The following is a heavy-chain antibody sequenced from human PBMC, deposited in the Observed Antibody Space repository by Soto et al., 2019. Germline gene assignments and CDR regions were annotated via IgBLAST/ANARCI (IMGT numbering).Heavy chain of an antibody. J-gene: IGHJ4*02. CDR2: ISSNSDTI. CDR1: GFTADDYA. D-gene: IGHD3-22*01. V-gene: IGHV3-9*02. CDR3: AKDMRGCGITTLHDFDS. Sequence: EVQLVESGGGLVQPGRSLRLSCVASGFTADDYAMHWVRQAPGKGLEWVSGISSNSDTIDYADSVKGRFTISRDNAKNSLFLQMNSLSPEDTALYYCAKDMRGCGITTLHDFDSWGQGTLVTVSS.